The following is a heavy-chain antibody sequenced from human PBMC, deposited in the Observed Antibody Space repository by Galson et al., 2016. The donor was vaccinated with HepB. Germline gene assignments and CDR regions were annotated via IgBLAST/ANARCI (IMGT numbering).Heavy chain of an antibody. V-gene: IGHV3-7*03. J-gene: IGHJ5*02. CDR3: ARDGRHILAAGSEEGGWFDP. D-gene: IGHD6-13*01. CDR2: INQDGSEK. CDR1: GFTFSSYW. Sequence: SLRLSCAASGFTFSSYWMSWVRQAPGKGLEWVANINQDGSEKYYVDSVKGRFTISRDNAKNSLYLQMNSLRAEDTAVYYCARDGRHILAAGSEEGGWFDPWGQGTLVTVSS.